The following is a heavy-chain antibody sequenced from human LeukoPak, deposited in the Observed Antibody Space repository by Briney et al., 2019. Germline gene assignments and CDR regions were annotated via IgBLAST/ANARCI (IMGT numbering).Heavy chain of an antibody. D-gene: IGHD3-3*01. Sequence: GGSLRLSWAASGFTFSSYGIHWVRQAPGKGLEWEAVISYDGSNKYYADSVKGRFTISRDNSKNTLYLQMNSLRAEDTAVYYCARDNYDFWSCYITLPTNWFDTWGQGTLVTVSS. CDR1: GFTFSSYG. V-gene: IGHV3-30-3*01. J-gene: IGHJ5*02. CDR3: ARDNYDFWSCYITLPTNWFDT. CDR2: ISYDGSNK.